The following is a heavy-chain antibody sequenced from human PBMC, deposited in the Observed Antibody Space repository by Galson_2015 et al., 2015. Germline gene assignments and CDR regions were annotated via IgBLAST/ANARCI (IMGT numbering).Heavy chain of an antibody. D-gene: IGHD6-13*01. CDR2: ISYDGSNK. Sequence: SLRLSCAASGFTFSSYAMHWVRQAPGKGLEWVAVISYDGSNKYYADSVKGRFTISRDNSKNTLYLQMNSLRAEDTAVYYCAREGAAAGTFFDYWGQGTLVTVSS. J-gene: IGHJ4*02. CDR3: AREGAAAGTFFDY. CDR1: GFTFSSYA. V-gene: IGHV3-30-3*01.